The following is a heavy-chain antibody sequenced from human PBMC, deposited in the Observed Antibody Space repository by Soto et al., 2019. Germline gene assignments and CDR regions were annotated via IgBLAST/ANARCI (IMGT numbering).Heavy chain of an antibody. CDR1: GFSLSTSGVG. D-gene: IGHD3-16*01. J-gene: IGHJ4*02. CDR2: IYWDDDK. Sequence: QITLKESGPTLVKPTQTLTLTCTFSGFSLSTSGVGVGWIRQPPGKALEWLALIYWDDDKRYTPSLKSSLTITKDTNKNQVVLTMNNMDHVDTATYCCAHRRRGSYFDYWGQGTLVTVSS. V-gene: IGHV2-5*02. CDR3: AHRRRGSYFDY.